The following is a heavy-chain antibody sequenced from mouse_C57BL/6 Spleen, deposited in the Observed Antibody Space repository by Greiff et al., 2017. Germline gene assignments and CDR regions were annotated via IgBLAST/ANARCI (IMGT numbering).Heavy chain of an antibody. V-gene: IGHV5-16*01. J-gene: IGHJ2*01. D-gene: IGHD1-1*01. CDR3: ARDYYYGSSYDYFDY. Sequence: EVKLVESEGGLVQPGSSMKLSCTASGFTFSDYYMAWVRQVPEKGLEWVANINYDGSSTYYLDSLKSRFIISRDNAKNILYLQMSSLKSEDTATYYCARDYYYGSSYDYFDYWGQGTTLTVSS. CDR1: GFTFSDYY. CDR2: INYDGSST.